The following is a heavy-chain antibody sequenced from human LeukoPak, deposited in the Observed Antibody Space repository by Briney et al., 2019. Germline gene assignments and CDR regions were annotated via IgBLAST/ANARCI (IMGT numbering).Heavy chain of an antibody. V-gene: IGHV3-7*03. CDR2: MNQDGSEK. CDR3: ARRGPAADYYYYYMDV. D-gene: IGHD2-2*01. CDR1: GFTFSSYW. Sequence: GGSLRLSCAVSGFTFSSYWMSWVRQAPGKGLEWVANMNQDGSEKYYVDSVKGRFTISRDNAKNSLYLQMNNLRAEDTAVYYCARRGPAADYYYYYMDVWGKGTTVTVSS. J-gene: IGHJ6*03.